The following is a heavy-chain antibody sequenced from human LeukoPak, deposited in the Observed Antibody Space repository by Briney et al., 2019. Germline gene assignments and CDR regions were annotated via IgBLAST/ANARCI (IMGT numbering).Heavy chain of an antibody. CDR3: ARDWDYGDPTYT. V-gene: IGHV3-11*01. CDR2: ISSSGSTI. Sequence: AGGSLRLSCAASGFTFSDYYMSWIRQAPGKGLEWVSYISSSGSTIYYADSVKGRFTISRDNAKNSLYLQMNSLRAEDTAVYYCARDWDYGDPTYTWGRGTLVTVSS. D-gene: IGHD4-17*01. CDR1: GFTFSDYY. J-gene: IGHJ5*02.